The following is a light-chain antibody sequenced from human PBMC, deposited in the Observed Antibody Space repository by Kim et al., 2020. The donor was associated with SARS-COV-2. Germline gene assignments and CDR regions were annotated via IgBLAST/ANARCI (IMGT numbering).Light chain of an antibody. CDR2: DVS. V-gene: IGLV2-14*03. J-gene: IGLJ1*01. Sequence: QSITIDCTGTSSDVGGYNYVSWYQQHPGKAPKIMIYDVSNRPSGVSNRFSGSKSGNTASLTISGLQAEDEADYYCSSYTSSSTLGVFGTGTKVTVL. CDR1: SSDVGGYNY. CDR3: SSYTSSSTLGV.